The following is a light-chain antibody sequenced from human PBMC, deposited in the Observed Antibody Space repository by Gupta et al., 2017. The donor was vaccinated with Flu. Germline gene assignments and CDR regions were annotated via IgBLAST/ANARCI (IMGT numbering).Light chain of an antibody. Sequence: QSALTQPASVSGSPGQPITISCTGTCSDVGGYNYVSWYQHHPGKAPKLMIYELSNRATGDSNRFSGSKSGNTAAQTIAGLQAEDEDDYYCSSYSSKAYVFGTGTKVTVL. V-gene: IGLV2-14*01. CDR1: CSDVGGYNY. J-gene: IGLJ1*01. CDR2: ELS. CDR3: SSYSSKAYV.